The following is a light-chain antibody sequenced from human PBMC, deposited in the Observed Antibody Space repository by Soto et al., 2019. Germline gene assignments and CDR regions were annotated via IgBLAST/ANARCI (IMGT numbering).Light chain of an antibody. J-gene: IGKJ2*01. CDR2: GAS. V-gene: IGKV3-20*01. CDR3: QQYGSSPPYT. Sequence: EIILTQSPGILSLSPGERATLSCRASQRISSSYIAWYQQRPGQAPRLLIYGASNRATGIPDRFSSSGSKTVFTLTISRLEPEDFAVYYCQQYGSSPPYTFGQWTKLEIK. CDR1: QRISSSY.